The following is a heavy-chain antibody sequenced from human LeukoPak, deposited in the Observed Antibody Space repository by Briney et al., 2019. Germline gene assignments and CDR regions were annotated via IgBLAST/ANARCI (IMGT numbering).Heavy chain of an antibody. D-gene: IGHD3-10*01. J-gene: IGHJ4*02. Sequence: SETLSLTCTVSGCSISSYYWSWIRQPAGKGLEWIGRIYTSGSTNYNPSLKSRVTISVDKSKNQFSLKLSSVTAADTAVYYCARGAVSYYGSGSLSYYFDYWGQGTLVTVSS. CDR1: GCSISSYY. V-gene: IGHV4-4*07. CDR3: ARGAVSYYGSGSLSYYFDY. CDR2: IYTSGST.